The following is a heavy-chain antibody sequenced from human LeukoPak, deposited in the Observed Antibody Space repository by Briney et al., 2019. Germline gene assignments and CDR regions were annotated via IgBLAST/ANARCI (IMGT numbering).Heavy chain of an antibody. CDR1: GFRFDDYA. CDR2: ISWNSGTL. CDR3: AKGPSSWYGEYYFDY. J-gene: IGHJ4*02. V-gene: IGHV3-9*01. Sequence: PGGSLRLSCAASGFRFDDYAMHWVRQAPGKGLESVSGISWNSGTLAYADSVKGRFTISRDNSKNTLYLQMNSLRAEDTAVYYCAKGPSSWYGEYYFDYWGQGTLVTVSS. D-gene: IGHD6-13*01.